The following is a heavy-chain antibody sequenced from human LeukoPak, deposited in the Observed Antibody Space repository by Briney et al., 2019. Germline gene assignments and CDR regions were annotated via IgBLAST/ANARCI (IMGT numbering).Heavy chain of an antibody. V-gene: IGHV3-30*04. CDR2: ISYDGSNK. D-gene: IGHD1-26*01. CDR3: ARGPIVGATDDY. CDR1: GFTFSSYA. J-gene: IGHJ4*02. Sequence: PGGSLRLSCAASGFTFSSYAMHWVRQAPGKGLEWVAVISYDGSNKYYADSVKGRFTISRDNSKNTLYLQMNSLRAEDTAVYYCARGPIVGATDDYWGQGTLVTVSS.